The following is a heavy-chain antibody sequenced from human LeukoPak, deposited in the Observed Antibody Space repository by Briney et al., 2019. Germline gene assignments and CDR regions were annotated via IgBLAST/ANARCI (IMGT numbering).Heavy chain of an antibody. CDR1: GGSISSGDYY. CDR2: IYYSGST. CDR3: ARSIGDFWSGYMNWFDP. Sequence: PSETLSLTCPVSGGSISSGDYYWSWIRQHPGKGLEWIGYIYYSGSTYYNPSLKSRVTISVDTSKNQFSLKLSSVTAADTAVYYCARSIGDFWSGYMNWFDPWGQGTLVTVSS. V-gene: IGHV4-31*03. D-gene: IGHD3-3*01. J-gene: IGHJ5*02.